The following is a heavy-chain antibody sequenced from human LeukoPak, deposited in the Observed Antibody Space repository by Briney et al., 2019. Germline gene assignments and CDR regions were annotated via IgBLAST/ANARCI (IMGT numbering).Heavy chain of an antibody. CDR1: GGSFSSYY. J-gene: IGHJ6*03. Sequence: PSETLSLTCTVSGGSFSSYYWSWLRQPPGKGLEWIGYIYYSGSTNYNPSLKSRVTISVDTSKTQFALKLSSVTAADTAVYYCAGDRLVVPAMAYDYYMDVWGKGTTVTVSS. V-gene: IGHV4-59*01. D-gene: IGHD2-2*01. CDR2: IYYSGST. CDR3: AGDRLVVPAMAYDYYMDV.